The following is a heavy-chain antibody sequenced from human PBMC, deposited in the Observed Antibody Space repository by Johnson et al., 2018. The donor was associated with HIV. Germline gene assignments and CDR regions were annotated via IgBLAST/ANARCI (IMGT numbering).Heavy chain of an antibody. J-gene: IGHJ3*02. CDR3: ARVRAAAVSDAFDI. D-gene: IGHD6-13*01. CDR1: GFNFDDYG. Sequence: VQLVESGGGLVQPGGSLRLSCAASGFNFDDYGMTWVPQAPGKGLEWASGINWTGGRTGYADSVKGRFTISRDNAKNSLYLQMSSLRADDTALYYCARVRAAAVSDAFDIWGQGTMVTVSS. CDR2: INWTGGRT. V-gene: IGHV3-20*04.